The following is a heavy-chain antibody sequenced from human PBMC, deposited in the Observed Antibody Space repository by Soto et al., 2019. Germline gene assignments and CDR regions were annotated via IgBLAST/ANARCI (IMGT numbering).Heavy chain of an antibody. Sequence: SGTLSPTSAVYGGSFRGDYGSWSRLPPGKGLEWIGGINHSGSNNYNPSLKSRVTISVDTSKNQFSLKLSSVTAADTAVYYSARSFSRNYGMDVWGQGSTVTSP. CDR3: ARSFSRNYGMDV. V-gene: IGHV4-34*01. J-gene: IGHJ6*02. CDR2: INHSGSN. CDR1: GGSFRGDY.